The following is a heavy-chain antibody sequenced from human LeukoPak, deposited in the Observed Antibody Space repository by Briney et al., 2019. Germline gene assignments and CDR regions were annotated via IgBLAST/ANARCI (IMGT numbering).Heavy chain of an antibody. CDR1: GFSVINAW. J-gene: IGHJ4*02. CDR2: IKSRADGGTT. D-gene: IGHD3-3*01. Sequence: GGSLRLSCAASGFSVINAWMSWVRQAPGQGLEWVGRIKSRADGGTTGYAAPVEGRFSISRDDSENTLYLQMNSLQIDDKAVYYGLILPERWGQGTLVTDSS. V-gene: IGHV3-15*05. CDR3: LILPER.